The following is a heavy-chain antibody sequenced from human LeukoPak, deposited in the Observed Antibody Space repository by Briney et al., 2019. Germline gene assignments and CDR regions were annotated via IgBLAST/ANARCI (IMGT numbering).Heavy chain of an antibody. CDR2: ISGSGGST. D-gene: IGHD5-12*01. V-gene: IGHV3-23*01. CDR1: GFTFSSYA. J-gene: IGHJ4*02. Sequence: SGGSLRLSCAASGFTFSSYAMSWVRQAPGKGLEWVSAISGSGGSTYYADSVKGRFTISRDNSKNTLYLQMNSLRAEDTAVYYCAKGRGYSGMLQYWGQGTLVTVSS. CDR3: AKGRGYSGMLQY.